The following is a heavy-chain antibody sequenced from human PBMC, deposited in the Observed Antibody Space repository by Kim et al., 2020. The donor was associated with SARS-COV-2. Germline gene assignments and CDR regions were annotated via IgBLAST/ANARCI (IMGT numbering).Heavy chain of an antibody. V-gene: IGHV3-21*01. CDR1: GFTFSSYS. Sequence: GGSLRLSCAASGFTFSSYSMNWVRQAPGKGLEWVSSISSSSSYIYYADSVKGRFTISKDNAKNSLYLQMNSLRAEDTAVYYCARAHDSSGPVFQHWGQGTLVTVSS. J-gene: IGHJ1*01. CDR2: ISSSSSYI. D-gene: IGHD6-19*01. CDR3: ARAHDSSGPVFQH.